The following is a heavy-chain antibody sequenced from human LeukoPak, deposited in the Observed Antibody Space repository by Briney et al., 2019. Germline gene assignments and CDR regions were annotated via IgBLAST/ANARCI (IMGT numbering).Heavy chain of an antibody. J-gene: IGHJ4*02. Sequence: GGSLRLSCAASGFTFSSYWMHWVRQAPGKGLVWVSRSNSDGSSTSYGEFVKGRFTTSRDNDKNTLYLQMNSLRADDTAVYYWARGPLIAVAGTGIDYWGQGTLVTVSS. CDR3: ARGPLIAVAGTGIDY. D-gene: IGHD6-19*01. V-gene: IGHV3-74*01. CDR1: GFTFSSYW. CDR2: SNSDGSST.